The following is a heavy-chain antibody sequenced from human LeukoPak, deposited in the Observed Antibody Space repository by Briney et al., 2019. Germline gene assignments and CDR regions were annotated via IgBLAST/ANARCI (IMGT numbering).Heavy chain of an antibody. D-gene: IGHD6-13*01. Sequence: PSETLSLTCTVSGGSISSSSYYWGWIRQPPGKGLEWNGSIYYSGSTYYNPSLTSRVTISVDKSENQFSLKLSSVTAADTAVYYCARHTAAGTATLDYWGQGTLVTVSS. CDR2: IYYSGST. CDR3: ARHTAAGTATLDY. J-gene: IGHJ4*02. V-gene: IGHV4-39*01. CDR1: GGSISSSSYY.